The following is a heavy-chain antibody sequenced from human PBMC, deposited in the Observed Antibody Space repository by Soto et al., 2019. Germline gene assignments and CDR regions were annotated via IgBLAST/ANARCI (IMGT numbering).Heavy chain of an antibody. Sequence: QVQLVQSGAEVKKPGASVKVSCKASGYTFTGYYMHWVRQAPGQGLEWMGWINPNSGGTNYAQKFQGRVTMTRDTSISTGYMELSRLRSDDTAVYYCARDTVVTPRPPHYWFDPWGQGTLVTVSS. V-gene: IGHV1-2*02. CDR2: INPNSGGT. D-gene: IGHD2-21*02. J-gene: IGHJ5*02. CDR1: GYTFTGYY. CDR3: ARDTVVTPRPPHYWFDP.